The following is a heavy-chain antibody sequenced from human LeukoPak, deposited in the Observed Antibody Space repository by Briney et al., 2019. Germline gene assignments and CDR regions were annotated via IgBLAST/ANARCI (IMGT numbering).Heavy chain of an antibody. CDR1: GFTFSSYS. Sequence: GGSLRLSCAASGFTFSSYSMNWVRQAPGKGLEWVSSISSSSSYIYYADSVKGRFTISRDNAKNSLYLQMNSLRAEDAAVYYCARDSRGVRGAPDYWGQGTLVTVSS. CDR2: ISSSSSYI. V-gene: IGHV3-21*01. D-gene: IGHD3-10*01. CDR3: ARDSRGVRGAPDY. J-gene: IGHJ4*02.